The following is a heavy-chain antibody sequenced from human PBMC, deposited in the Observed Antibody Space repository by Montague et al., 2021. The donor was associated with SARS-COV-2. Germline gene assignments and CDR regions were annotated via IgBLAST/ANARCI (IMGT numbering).Heavy chain of an antibody. D-gene: IGHD6-19*01. Sequence: SETLSLTCAVHGGSLNGFYWTWIRQPPGKGLEWIGEIENTGNTHIDPSLKSRVTISVDTSKNQFSLRLTSVTAADAGLYYCARDRQWPRERIYPDQWGQGILVTVSS. J-gene: IGHJ4*02. CDR2: IENTGNT. CDR1: GGSLNGFY. CDR3: ARDRQWPRERIYPDQ. V-gene: IGHV4-34*01.